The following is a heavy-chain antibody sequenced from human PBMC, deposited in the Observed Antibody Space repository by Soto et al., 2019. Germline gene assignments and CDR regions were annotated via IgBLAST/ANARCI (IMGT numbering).Heavy chain of an antibody. J-gene: IGHJ4*02. CDR3: ARSPYTRWLQSGYYFDY. D-gene: IGHD5-12*01. CDR1: GFTFSSYA. Sequence: QVQLVESGGGVVQPGRSLRLSCAASGFTFSSYAMHWDRQAPGKGLEWVAVISYDGSNKYYADSVKGRFTISRDNSKNTLYLQMNSLRAEDTAVYYCARSPYTRWLQSGYYFDYWGQGTLVTVSS. V-gene: IGHV3-30-3*01. CDR2: ISYDGSNK.